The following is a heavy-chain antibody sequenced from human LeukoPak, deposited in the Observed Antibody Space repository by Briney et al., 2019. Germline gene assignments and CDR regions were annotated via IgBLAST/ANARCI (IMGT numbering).Heavy chain of an antibody. J-gene: IGHJ4*02. CDR1: GFTFSNYW. D-gene: IGHD6-6*01. Sequence: GGSLRLSCGASGFTFSNYWMSWDRQAPGKGLEWVINISQDGSGKNYADSVKGRFTISRDNAKNSLYLQMNSLRAEDTAVYYYAKGSAAARPYYFDYWGQGTLVTVSS. CDR3: AKGSAAARPYYFDY. V-gene: IGHV3-7*03. CDR2: ISQDGSGK.